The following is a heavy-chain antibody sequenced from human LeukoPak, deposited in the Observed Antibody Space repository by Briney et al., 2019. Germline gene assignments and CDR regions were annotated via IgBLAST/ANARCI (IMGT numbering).Heavy chain of an antibody. CDR1: GGSISSYY. D-gene: IGHD4-17*01. CDR2: IYYSGST. J-gene: IGHJ6*03. Sequence: SETLSLTCTVSGGSISSYYWSWIRQPPGKGLEWIGYIYYSGSTNYNPSLKSRVTISVDTSKNQFSLKLSSVTAADTAVYYCARTGGDYETYYYYYYMDVWGKGTTVTVSS. V-gene: IGHV4-59*12. CDR3: ARTGGDYETYYYYYYMDV.